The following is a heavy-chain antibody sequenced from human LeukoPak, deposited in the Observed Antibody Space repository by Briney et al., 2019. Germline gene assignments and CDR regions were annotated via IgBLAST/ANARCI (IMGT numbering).Heavy chain of an antibody. CDR1: GFTFSSYA. D-gene: IGHD3-22*01. J-gene: IGHJ4*02. Sequence: PGGSLRLSCAASGFTFSSYAMSWVRQAPGKGLEWIGEINHSGSTNYNPSLKSRATISVDTSKNQFSLKLSSVTAADTAVYYCARGLEGYYDSSGYYGYYFDYWGQGTLVTVSS. CDR2: INHSGST. CDR3: ARGLEGYYDSSGYYGYYFDY. V-gene: IGHV4-34*01.